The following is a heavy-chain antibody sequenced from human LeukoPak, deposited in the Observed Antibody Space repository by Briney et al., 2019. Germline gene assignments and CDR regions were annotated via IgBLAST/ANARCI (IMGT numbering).Heavy chain of an antibody. CDR3: ARDDFEYSSSSPLYYYYYYGMDV. CDR2: ISSSSSYI. D-gene: IGHD6-6*01. CDR1: GFTFSSYW. V-gene: IGHV3-21*01. J-gene: IGHJ6*02. Sequence: KSGGPLRLSCAASGFTFSSYWMHWVRQAPGKGLEWVSSISSSSSYIYYADSVKGRFTISRDNAKNSLYLQMNSLRAEDTAVYYCARDDFEYSSSSPLYYYYYYGMDVWGQGTTVTVSS.